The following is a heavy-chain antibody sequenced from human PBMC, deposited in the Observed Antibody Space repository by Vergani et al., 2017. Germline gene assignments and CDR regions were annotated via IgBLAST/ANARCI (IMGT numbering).Heavy chain of an antibody. V-gene: IGHV5-51*03. Sequence: EVQLVQSGAEVKKPGASLKISCQGSGYSITNFWIGWVRQRPGRGLEWMGIIYPGDSEVKSNPTFRGQVIFSVDTSVNTAYLQWRSLQASDTATYFCASGGHGSENGGALQLWGQGTNITVSS. CDR3: ASGGHGSENGGALQL. D-gene: IGHD3-10*01. CDR2: IYPGDSEV. CDR1: GYSITNFW. J-gene: IGHJ3*01.